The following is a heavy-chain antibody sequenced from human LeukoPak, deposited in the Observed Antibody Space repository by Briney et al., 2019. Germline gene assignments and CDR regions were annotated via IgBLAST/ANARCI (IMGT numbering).Heavy chain of an antibody. Sequence: SETLSLTCTVSGGSISSGYYWGWIRQPPGKGLEWIGSIYHSGSTYYNPSLKSRVTISVDTSKNQFSLKLSSVTAADTAVYYCAGCRITGTRPFDYWGQGTLVTVSS. D-gene: IGHD1-7*01. CDR1: GGSISSGYY. CDR2: IYHSGST. V-gene: IGHV4-38-2*02. CDR3: AGCRITGTRPFDY. J-gene: IGHJ4*02.